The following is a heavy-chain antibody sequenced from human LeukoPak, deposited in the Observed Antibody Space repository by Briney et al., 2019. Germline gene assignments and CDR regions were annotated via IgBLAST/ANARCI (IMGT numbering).Heavy chain of an antibody. CDR2: QYYSGAT. D-gene: IGHD1-26*01. V-gene: IGHV4-59*08. J-gene: IGHJ5*02. Sequence: SETLSLTCSVSGGSMSPYYWNWIRQPPGKGLEWIGYQYYSGATDYNPSLKSRVTFSVDTSKNQFSLKLSSVTAADTAVYYCARGVALSDNWFDPWGQGTLVTVSS. CDR1: GGSMSPYY. CDR3: ARGVALSDNWFDP.